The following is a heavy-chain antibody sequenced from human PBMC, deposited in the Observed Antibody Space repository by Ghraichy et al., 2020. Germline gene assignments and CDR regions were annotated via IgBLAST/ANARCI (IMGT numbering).Heavy chain of an antibody. J-gene: IGHJ4*02. CDR1: EFSFNKFW. CDR3: ARARGGWCTTTNCFAEYAEY. CDR2: IKQSGGEK. V-gene: IGHV3-7*01. D-gene: IGHD1-26*01. Sequence: GGSLRLSCVGSEFSFNKFWMSWVRQAPGKGPEWVASIKQSGGEKHYADSLKGRIAISRDNTQNSLFLQLDSLRVDDTAVYYCARARGGWCTTTNCFAEYAEYWGEGTLVTVSS.